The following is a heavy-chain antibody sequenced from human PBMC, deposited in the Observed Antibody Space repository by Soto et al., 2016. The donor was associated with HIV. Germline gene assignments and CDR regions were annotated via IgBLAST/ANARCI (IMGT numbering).Heavy chain of an antibody. D-gene: IGHD6-13*01. CDR3: AXVTAGTYVDY. V-gene: IGHV3-33*08. CDR1: GFTFSSYG. Sequence: VQLVESGGGVVQPGRSLRLSCAASGFTFSSYGMHWVRQAPGKGLEWVAVIWYDGSNKYYADSVKGRFTISRDNSKNTLYLQMNSLRVGDTAVYYCAXVTAGTYVDYWGQGTLVTVSS. J-gene: IGHJ4*02. CDR2: IWYDGSNK.